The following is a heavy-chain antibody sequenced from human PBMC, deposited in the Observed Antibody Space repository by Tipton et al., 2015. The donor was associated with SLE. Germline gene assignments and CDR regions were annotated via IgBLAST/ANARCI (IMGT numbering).Heavy chain of an antibody. Sequence: TLSLTCTVSSDSITNSNYNWGWIRQSPGKGLEWIGSISYSGDTNYNPSLKSRLTLSLNTSKNQFSLRVRSVTAADTAVYYCARGGGSYYDYWGQGTLVTVSS. J-gene: IGHJ4*02. D-gene: IGHD1-26*01. V-gene: IGHV4-39*07. CDR1: SDSITNSNYN. CDR3: ARGGGSYYDY. CDR2: ISYSGDT.